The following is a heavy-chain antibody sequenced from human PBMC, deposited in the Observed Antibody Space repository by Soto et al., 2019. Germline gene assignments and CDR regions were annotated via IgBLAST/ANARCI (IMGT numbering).Heavy chain of an antibody. CDR3: ARATEYYDSSGYLGPLYAFDI. J-gene: IGHJ3*02. Sequence: GASVKVSCKASGGTLSSYAISWVRQAPGQGHEWMGGIIPIFGTANYAQKFQGRVTITADESTSTAYMELSSLRSEDTAVYYCARATEYYDSSGYLGPLYAFDIWGQGTMVTVSS. CDR2: IIPIFGTA. D-gene: IGHD3-22*01. CDR1: GGTLSSYA. V-gene: IGHV1-69*13.